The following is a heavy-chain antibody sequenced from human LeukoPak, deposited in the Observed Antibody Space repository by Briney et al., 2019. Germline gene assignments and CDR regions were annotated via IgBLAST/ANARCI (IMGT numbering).Heavy chain of an antibody. J-gene: IGHJ4*02. CDR3: ARDMNYYGSGSYWANFVY. D-gene: IGHD3-10*01. V-gene: IGHV1-2*02. Sequence: ASVTVSCKASGYTFTGYYMHWVRQAPGQGLEWMGWINPNSGGTNYAQKFQGRVTMTRDTSISTAYMELSRLRSDDTAVYYWARDMNYYGSGSYWANFVYWGQGTLVTVSS. CDR2: INPNSGGT. CDR1: GYTFTGYY.